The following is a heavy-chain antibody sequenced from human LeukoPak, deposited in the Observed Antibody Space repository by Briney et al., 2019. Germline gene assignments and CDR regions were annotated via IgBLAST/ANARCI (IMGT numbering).Heavy chain of an antibody. V-gene: IGHV4-39*01. CDR3: ARLGAGYNWFDP. Sequence: PSETLSLTCTVSGGSIRSSSYYWGWIRQPPGKGLEWIGSIYYSGSTYYNLSLKSRVTISVDTSKTQFSLKLSSVTAADTAVYYCARLGAGYNWFDPWGQGTLVTVSS. J-gene: IGHJ5*02. CDR2: IYYSGST. CDR1: GGSIRSSSYY.